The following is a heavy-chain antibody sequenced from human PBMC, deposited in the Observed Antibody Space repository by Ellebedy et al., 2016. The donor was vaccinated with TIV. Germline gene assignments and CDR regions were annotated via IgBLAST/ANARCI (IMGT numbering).Heavy chain of an antibody. CDR1: GIIVSDYF. CDR2: LYPDAKT. J-gene: IGHJ5*02. D-gene: IGHD2-21*01. Sequence: GESLKISCEASGIIVSDYFMNWVRQAPGKGLEWVSVLYPDAKTNYTDPVNGRFIVSRDSSKNTVYLQMNSLTAEDTAVYYCARDPGGGGDFGDNWFDPWGQGTLVTVSS. CDR3: ARDPGGGGDFGDNWFDP. V-gene: IGHV3-66*01.